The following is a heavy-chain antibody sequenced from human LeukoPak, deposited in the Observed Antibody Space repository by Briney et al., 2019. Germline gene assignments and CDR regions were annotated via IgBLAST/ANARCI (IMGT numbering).Heavy chain of an antibody. V-gene: IGHV3-33*01. J-gene: IGHJ6*02. CDR3: ARVRGGRSWYYYGMDV. CDR2: IWYDGSNK. Sequence: GGSLRPSCAASGFTFSSYGMHWVRQAPGKGLEWVAVIWYDGSNKYYADSVKGRFTISRDNSKNTLYLQMNSLRAEDTAVYYCARVRGGRSWYYYGMDVWGRGTTVTVSS. CDR1: GFTFSSYG. D-gene: IGHD3-16*01.